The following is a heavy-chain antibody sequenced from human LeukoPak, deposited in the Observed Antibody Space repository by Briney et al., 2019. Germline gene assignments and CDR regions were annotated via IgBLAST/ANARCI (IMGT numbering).Heavy chain of an antibody. CDR2: MWCDGSNE. D-gene: IGHD3-10*01. Sequence: PGRSLRLSCAASGFTFSNYGMHWVRQAPGKGLEWVAVMWCDGSNEYSGDSVKGRFTISRDKSKNTLYLQMNSLRVEDTAVYYCARDPYYGSGKYYYGMDLWGQGTTVTVSS. CDR1: GFTFSNYG. CDR3: ARDPYYGSGKYYYGMDL. V-gene: IGHV3-33*01. J-gene: IGHJ6*02.